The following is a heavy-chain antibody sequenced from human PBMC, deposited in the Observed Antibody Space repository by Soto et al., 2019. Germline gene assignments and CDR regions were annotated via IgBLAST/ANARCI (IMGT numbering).Heavy chain of an antibody. CDR3: ARYQGTHGFDP. J-gene: IGHJ5*02. CDR1: GGSFSGYY. V-gene: IGHV4-34*01. D-gene: IGHD1-1*01. Sequence: SETLSLTCAVYGGSFSGYYWSWIRQPPGKGLEWIGEINHSGSTNYNPSLKSRVTISVDTSRNQFSLKLSSVTAADTAVYYCARYQGTHGFDPWGQGTLVTVSS. CDR2: INHSGST.